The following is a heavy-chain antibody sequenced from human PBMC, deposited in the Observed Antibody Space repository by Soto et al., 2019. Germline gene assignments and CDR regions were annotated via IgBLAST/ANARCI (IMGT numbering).Heavy chain of an antibody. Sequence: EVQLVESGGGLVQPGGSLKLSCAASGFTFSGSAMHWVRQASGKGLEWVGRIRSKANSYATAYAASVKGRFTISSDDSKNTAYLQMNSLKTEDTAVYYCTRDYDFWSGRYYYGMDVWGQGTTVTVSS. J-gene: IGHJ6*02. CDR1: GFTFSGSA. CDR3: TRDYDFWSGRYYYGMDV. CDR2: IRSKANSYAT. D-gene: IGHD3-3*01. V-gene: IGHV3-73*01.